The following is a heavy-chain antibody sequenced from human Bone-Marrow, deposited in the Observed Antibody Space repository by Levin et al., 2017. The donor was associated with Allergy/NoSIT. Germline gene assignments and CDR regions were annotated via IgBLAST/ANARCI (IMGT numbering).Heavy chain of an antibody. Sequence: PGGSLRLSCKTSGFSFSMHGIIWVRQAPGQGLEWMGWISGYNGITDHAQRFQGRVSFTTDTSTSTAYMDLRNLRSDDTAVYYCARVFYFESSGYYDPWGQGTLVTVSS. CDR2: ISGYNGIT. CDR3: ARVFYFESSGYYDP. D-gene: IGHD3-22*01. V-gene: IGHV1-18*01. CDR1: GFSFSMHG. J-gene: IGHJ5*02.